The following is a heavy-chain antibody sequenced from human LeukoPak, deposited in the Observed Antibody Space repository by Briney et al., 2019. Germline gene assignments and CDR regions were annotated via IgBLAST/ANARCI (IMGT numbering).Heavy chain of an antibody. D-gene: IGHD3-22*01. J-gene: IGHJ6*02. V-gene: IGHV7-4-1*02. CDR2: INTNTGNP. CDR3: ARLDSSGYYYYHYGMDV. Sequence: ASVKVSCKASGYTFTSYAMNWVRQAPGQGLEWMGWINTNTGNPTYAQGFTGRFVFPLDTSVSTAYLQISSLKAEDTAVYYCARLDSSGYYYYHYGMDVWGQGTTVTVSS. CDR1: GYTFTSYA.